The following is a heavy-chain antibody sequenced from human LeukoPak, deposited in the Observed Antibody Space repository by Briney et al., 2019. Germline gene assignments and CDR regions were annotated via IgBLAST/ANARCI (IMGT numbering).Heavy chain of an antibody. CDR1: GGSISGGGYS. J-gene: IGHJ4*02. CDR3: ARGDSSSYQNHLYFDY. D-gene: IGHD3-22*01. V-gene: IGHV4-30-2*01. CDR2: IDHSGST. Sequence: SQTLSLTCAVSGGSISGGGYSWSWIRQPPGKGLEWIGYIDHSGSTYYNPSLKSRVTISVDRSKNQFSLKLSSVTAAATAVYSCARGDSSSYQNHLYFDYWGQGTLVTVSS.